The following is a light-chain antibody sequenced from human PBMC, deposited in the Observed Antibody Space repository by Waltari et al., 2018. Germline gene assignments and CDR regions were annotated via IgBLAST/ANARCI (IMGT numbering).Light chain of an antibody. CDR3: HQYTNFPLT. CDR2: DAS. CDR1: QSISAW. Sequence: DIQMTQSPSTLSASVGDRVTITRRASQSISAWLAWYQLRPGKAPKILISDASILERGVPSRFSGSGSGTEFTLTINSLQPDDFATYYCHQYTNFPLTFGGGTTVEIK. V-gene: IGKV1-5*01. J-gene: IGKJ4*01.